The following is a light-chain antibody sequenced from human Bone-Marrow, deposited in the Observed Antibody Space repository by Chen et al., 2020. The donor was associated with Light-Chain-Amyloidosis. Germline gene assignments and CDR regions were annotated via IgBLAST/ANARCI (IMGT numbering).Light chain of an antibody. CDR3: QSADSSGTYEVI. J-gene: IGLJ2*01. CDR2: RDT. Sequence: SYELTQPPSVSVSPGQTARITCSGDDLPTKYAYWYQQKPDQAPVLVIHRDTERPSGISELFSGSSSGTTATLTISGVQAEDEADYHCQSADSSGTYEVIFGGGTKLTVL. V-gene: IGLV3-25*03. CDR1: DLPTKY.